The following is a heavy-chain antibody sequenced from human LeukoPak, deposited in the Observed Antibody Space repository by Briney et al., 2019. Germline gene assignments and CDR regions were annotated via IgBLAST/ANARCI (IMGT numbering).Heavy chain of an antibody. CDR1: GYTFTDYY. D-gene: IGHD3-10*01. CDR2: ISGYNGNT. Sequence: ASVKVSCKASGYTFTDYYMNWVRQAPGQGLEWMGWISGYNGNTNYAQKFRGRVTMTIETSTSTAYMELRSLGSDDTAVYYCATGTITMIRGVVYYYYGLDVWGQGTTVTVSS. CDR3: ATGTITMIRGVVYYYYGLDV. V-gene: IGHV1-18*04. J-gene: IGHJ6*02.